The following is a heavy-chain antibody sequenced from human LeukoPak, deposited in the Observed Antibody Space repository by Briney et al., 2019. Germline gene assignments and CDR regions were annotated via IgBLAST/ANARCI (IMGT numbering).Heavy chain of an antibody. CDR2: IYSGGST. Sequence: GGSLRLSCAASGFTVSSNYMSWVRQAPGKGLEWVSVIYSGGSTYYADSVKGRFTISRDNSKNTLYLQMNSLRAEDTAVYYCAKSRGLRYFDWSDWGQGTLVTVSS. CDR3: AKSRGLRYFDWSD. CDR1: GFTVSSNY. J-gene: IGHJ4*02. V-gene: IGHV3-66*01. D-gene: IGHD3-9*01.